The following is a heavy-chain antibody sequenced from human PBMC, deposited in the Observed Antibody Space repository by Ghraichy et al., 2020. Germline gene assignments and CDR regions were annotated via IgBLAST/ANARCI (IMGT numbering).Heavy chain of an antibody. CDR1: GGSISSSSYY. Sequence: SETLSLTCTVSGGSISSSSYYWGWIRQPPGKGLEWIGSIYYSGSTYYNPSLKSRVTISVDTSKNQFSLKLSSVTAADTAVYYCARRAYYYDSSWFDPWGQGTLVTVSS. CDR2: IYYSGST. J-gene: IGHJ5*02. D-gene: IGHD3-22*01. CDR3: ARRAYYYDSSWFDP. V-gene: IGHV4-39*01.